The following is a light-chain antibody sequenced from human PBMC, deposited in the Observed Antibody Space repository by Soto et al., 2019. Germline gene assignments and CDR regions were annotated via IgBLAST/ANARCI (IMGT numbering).Light chain of an antibody. CDR2: GAS. Sequence: EIVLTQSPATLSLSPGERVTLSCRASQSVTTRLAWYQHKPGQAPTLPMSGASNRASGVPVRFSGSGSGTDFTLTITRLEPEDFALYYCQQYGGSPITFGLGTRLEIK. J-gene: IGKJ5*01. CDR1: QSVTTR. CDR3: QQYGGSPIT. V-gene: IGKV3-20*01.